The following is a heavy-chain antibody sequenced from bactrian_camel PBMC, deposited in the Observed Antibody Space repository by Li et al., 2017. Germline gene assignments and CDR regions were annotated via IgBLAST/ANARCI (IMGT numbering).Heavy chain of an antibody. CDR3: ATTGFDY. J-gene: IGHJ4*01. CDR1: ISTVSDYW. V-gene: IGHV3S1*01. CDR2: INTDGSNT. D-gene: IGHD5*01. Sequence: VQLVESGGGLVQPGGSLTLSCAASISTVSDYWMYWVRQAPGKGFEWVSTINTDGSNTYNADAVKGRFIVSRDNAKNTVYLQMNSLKAEDTALYYCATTGFDYWSQGTQVTVS.